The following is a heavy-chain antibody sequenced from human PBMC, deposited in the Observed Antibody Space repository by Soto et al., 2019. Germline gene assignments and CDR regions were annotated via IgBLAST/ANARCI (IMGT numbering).Heavy chain of an antibody. CDR2: IYYSGST. CDR3: ARVRGGYCTNGVSCWFDP. V-gene: IGHV4-31*03. CDR1: GGPISSGGYY. J-gene: IGHJ5*02. D-gene: IGHD2-8*01. Sequence: QVQLQESGPGLVKPSQTLSLTCTVSGGPISSGGYYWSWIRQHPGKGLEWIGYIYYSGSTYYNPSLKSRVTISVDTSKNQFSLKLSSVTAADTAVYYCARVRGGYCTNGVSCWFDPWGQGTLVTVSS.